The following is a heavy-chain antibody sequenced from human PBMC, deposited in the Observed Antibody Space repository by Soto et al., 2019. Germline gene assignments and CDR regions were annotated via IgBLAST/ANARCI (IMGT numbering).Heavy chain of an antibody. D-gene: IGHD3-22*01. CDR2: TYYSGST. Sequence: PSEPRSQNWRVSDVSISRSSWSLIRKPLGKGLEWIGYTYYSGSTNYNPSLKSRVTISVDTSKNQFSLKLSSVTAADTAVYYCARTVEDDSSAVVDYWGQGNLVTGSA. CDR3: ARTVEDDSSAVVDY. J-gene: IGHJ4*02. CDR1: DVSISRSS. V-gene: IGHV4-59*01.